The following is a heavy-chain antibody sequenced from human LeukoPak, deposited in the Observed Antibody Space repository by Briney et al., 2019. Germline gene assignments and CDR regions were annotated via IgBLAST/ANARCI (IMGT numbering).Heavy chain of an antibody. Sequence: ASVKVSCKVSGYTLTELSMHWVRQAPGQGLEWMGWINPNSGGTNYAQKFQGRVTMTRDTSISTAYMELSRLRSDDTAVYYCASAPRLSSSPFDYWGQGTLVTVSS. CDR2: INPNSGGT. CDR1: GYTLTELS. CDR3: ASAPRLSSSPFDY. D-gene: IGHD6-6*01. J-gene: IGHJ4*02. V-gene: IGHV1-2*02.